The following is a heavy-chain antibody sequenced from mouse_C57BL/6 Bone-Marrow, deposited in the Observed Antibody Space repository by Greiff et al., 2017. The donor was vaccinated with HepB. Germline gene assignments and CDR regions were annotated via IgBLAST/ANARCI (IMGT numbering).Heavy chain of an antibody. V-gene: IGHV1-50*01. CDR2: IDPSDSYT. CDR1: GYTFTSYW. D-gene: IGHD1-1*01. J-gene: IGHJ3*01. CDR3: ARDGILRYPAWFAY. Sequence: QVQLQQPGAELVKPGASVKLSCKASGYTFTSYWMQWVKQRPGQGLEWIGEIDPSDSYTNYNHKFKGKATLTVDTSSSTAYMQLSSLTSEDSAVYYCARDGILRYPAWFAYWGQGTLVTVSA.